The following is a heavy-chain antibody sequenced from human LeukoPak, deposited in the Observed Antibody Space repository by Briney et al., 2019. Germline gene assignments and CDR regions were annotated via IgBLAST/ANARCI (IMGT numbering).Heavy chain of an antibody. CDR2: IYYSGST. D-gene: IGHD1-26*01. V-gene: IGHV4-59*08. CDR1: GGSISNYY. Sequence: SETLSLTCTVSGGSISNYYWNWIRQPPGKGLEWIGYIYYSGSTKYNPSLKSRVAMSVDTSKNQFSLKLSSVTAADTAVYYCARYSGGSYTPEFDYWGQGTLVTVSS. CDR3: ARYSGGSYTPEFDY. J-gene: IGHJ4*02.